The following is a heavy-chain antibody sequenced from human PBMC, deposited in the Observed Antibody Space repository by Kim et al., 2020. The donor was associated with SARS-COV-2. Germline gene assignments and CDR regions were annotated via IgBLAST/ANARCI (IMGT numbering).Heavy chain of an antibody. Sequence: GGSLRLSCAASGFTFSSYAMHWVRQAPGKGLEWVAVIWYDGSNKYYADSVKGRFTISRDNSKNTLYLQMNSLRAEDTAVYYCAKVGGRGYSGYAHYYYYGMDVWGQGTTVTVSS. V-gene: IGHV3-33*06. J-gene: IGHJ6*02. D-gene: IGHD5-12*01. CDR2: IWYDGSNK. CDR1: GFTFSSYA. CDR3: AKVGGRGYSGYAHYYYYGMDV.